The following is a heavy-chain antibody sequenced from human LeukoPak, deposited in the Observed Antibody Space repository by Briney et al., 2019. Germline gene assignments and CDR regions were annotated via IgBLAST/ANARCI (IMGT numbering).Heavy chain of an antibody. J-gene: IGHJ4*02. CDR1: GFTFSSYS. CDR2: ISSSSSYI. D-gene: IGHD1-26*01. CDR3: AKTLVGATTGCDY. V-gene: IGHV3-21*04. Sequence: GGSLRLSCAASGFTFSSYSMNWVRQAPGKGLEWVSSISSSSSYIYYADSVKGRFTISRDNAKNSLYLQMNSLRAEDTAVYYCAKTLVGATTGCDYWGQGTLVTVSP.